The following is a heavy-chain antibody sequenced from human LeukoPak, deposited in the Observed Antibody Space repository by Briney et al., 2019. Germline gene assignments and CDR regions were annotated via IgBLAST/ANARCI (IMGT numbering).Heavy chain of an antibody. CDR3: ARAKLSSGYRSFDY. D-gene: IGHD3-16*02. CDR1: GGAFSGYY. V-gene: IGHV4-34*01. J-gene: IGHJ4*02. Sequence: PSETLSLTCAVYGGAFSGYYWSWIRQPPGKGLEWIGEINHSGSTNYNPSLKSRVTISVDTSKNQFSLKLSSVTAADTAVYYCARAKLSSGYRSFDYWGQGTLVTVSS. CDR2: INHSGST.